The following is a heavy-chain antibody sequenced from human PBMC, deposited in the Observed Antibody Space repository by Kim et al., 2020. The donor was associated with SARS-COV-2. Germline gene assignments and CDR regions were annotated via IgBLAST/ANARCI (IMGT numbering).Heavy chain of an antibody. CDR1: GGTFSSYA. CDR2: IIPIFGTA. Sequence: SVKVSCKASGGTFSSYAISWVRQAPGQGLEWMGGIIPIFGTANYAQKFQGRVTITADESTSTAYMELSSLRSEDTAVYYCARVAGYSSSSGYFQHWGQGTLVTVSS. J-gene: IGHJ1*01. V-gene: IGHV1-69*13. D-gene: IGHD6-13*01. CDR3: ARVAGYSSSSGYFQH.